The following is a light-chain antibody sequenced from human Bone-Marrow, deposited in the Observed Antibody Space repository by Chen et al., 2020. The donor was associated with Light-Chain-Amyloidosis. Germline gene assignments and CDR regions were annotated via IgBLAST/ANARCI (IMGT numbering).Light chain of an antibody. CDR2: RDT. Sequence: SYELTQPPSVAVSPGQTAGITCSGDDLPTKYAYWYQQKPGQAPVLVIHRDTERPSGISERFSGSSSGTTATSTISGVQAEDEADYHCQSADSSGTYEVIFGGGTKLTVL. V-gene: IGLV3-25*03. CDR1: DLPTKY. CDR3: QSADSSGTYEVI. J-gene: IGLJ2*01.